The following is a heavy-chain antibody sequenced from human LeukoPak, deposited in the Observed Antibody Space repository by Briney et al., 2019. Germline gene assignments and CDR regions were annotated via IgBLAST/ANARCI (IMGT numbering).Heavy chain of an antibody. J-gene: IGHJ6*03. CDR3: ARLVVVAATGGYYMDV. V-gene: IGHV3-11*01. CDR1: GFTFSDYY. D-gene: IGHD2-15*01. CDR2: ISISGSTI. Sequence: VGSLRLSCAASGFTFSDYYMSWIRQAPGRGLGWVSYISISGSTIYYADSVKGRFTISRDNAKNSLYLQMNSLRAEDTAVYYCARLVVVAATGGYYMDVWGKGTTVTVSS.